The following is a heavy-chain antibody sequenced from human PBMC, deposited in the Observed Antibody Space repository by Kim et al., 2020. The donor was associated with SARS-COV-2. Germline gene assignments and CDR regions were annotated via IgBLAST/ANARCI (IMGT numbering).Heavy chain of an antibody. CDR3: VRFSGRSTFYY. CDR2: INDDGDTT. V-gene: IGHV3-48*03. D-gene: IGHD1-26*01. Sequence: GGSLRLSCVASGFIFSYDAMTWVRQAPGKGLEWISYINDDGDTTYYADSVTGRFTISRDNARNSVYLQMSSLRAEDTAVYYCVRFSGRSTFYYWGQGALVTVSS. J-gene: IGHJ4*02. CDR1: GFIFSYDA.